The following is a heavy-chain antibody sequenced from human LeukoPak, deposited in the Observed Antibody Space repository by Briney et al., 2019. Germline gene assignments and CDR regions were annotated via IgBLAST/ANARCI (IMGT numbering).Heavy chain of an antibody. CDR3: AKDLRSSGWLDY. D-gene: IGHD6-19*01. J-gene: IGHJ4*02. CDR2: ISYDGSNK. V-gene: IGHV3-30*18. CDR1: GFTFSNYE. Sequence: GGSLRLSCAASGFTFSNYEMNWVRQAPGKGLEWVAVISYDGSNKYYADSVKGRFTISRDNSKNTLYLQMNSLRAEDTAVYYCAKDLRSSGWLDYWGQGTLVTVSS.